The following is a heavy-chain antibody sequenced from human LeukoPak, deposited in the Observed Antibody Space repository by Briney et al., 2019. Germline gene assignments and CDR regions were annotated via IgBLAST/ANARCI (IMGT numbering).Heavy chain of an antibody. CDR1: GFTFSSYA. J-gene: IGHJ4*02. CDR3: AKDTSIGKYCTNGVCSPFDY. CDR2: ISDSGDYT. D-gene: IGHD2-8*01. V-gene: IGHV3-23*01. Sequence: PGGSLTLSCAGSGFTFSSYAMSWVRQAPGQGLEWVSVISDSGDYTSYADSVRGRFTISRDNSRNTLYLQMISLRPEDTAVYYCAKDTSIGKYCTNGVCSPFDYWGQGTLVTVPS.